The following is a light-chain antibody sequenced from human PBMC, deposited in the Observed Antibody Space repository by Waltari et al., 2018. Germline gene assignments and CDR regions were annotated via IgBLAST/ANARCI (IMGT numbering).Light chain of an antibody. V-gene: IGLV2-8*01. CDR1: SSDVGGHTY. J-gene: IGLJ2*01. Sequence: QSALTQPPSASGSPGQSVTISCTGVSSDVGGHTYVSWYQQHPGKAPKVRIYEGNNRHSGAPARFSGSKSGNTASLTVSVLQAEDEASYYCSSYVDSNNILFGGGTKLTVL. CDR3: SSYVDSNNIL. CDR2: EGN.